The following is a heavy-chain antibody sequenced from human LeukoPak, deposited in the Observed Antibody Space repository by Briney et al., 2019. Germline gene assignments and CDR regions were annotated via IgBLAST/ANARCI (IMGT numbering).Heavy chain of an antibody. J-gene: IGHJ6*03. CDR1: GYSISSGYY. CDR2: IYHSGST. CDR3: ARGNYYYYMDV. V-gene: IGHV4-38-2*01. Sequence: PSGTLSLTCAVSGYSISSGYYWGWIRQPPGKGLEWIGSIYHSGSTYYNPSLKSRVTMSVDPSKNQFSLKLNSVTAADTAVYYCARGNYYYYMDVWGKGTTVTVSS.